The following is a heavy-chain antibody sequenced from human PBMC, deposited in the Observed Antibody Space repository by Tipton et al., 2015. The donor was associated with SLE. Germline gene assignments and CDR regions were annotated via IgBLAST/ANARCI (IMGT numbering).Heavy chain of an antibody. CDR1: GFIFSSYA. CDR2: ISYDGSNK. J-gene: IGHJ3*02. V-gene: IGHV3-30-3*01. D-gene: IGHD1-26*01. Sequence: SLRLSCAASGFIFSSYAMHWVRQAPGKGLEWVAVISYDGSNKYYADSVKGRFTISRDNSKNTLYLQMNSLKTEDTAVYYCARDPWDRGAFDIWGQGTMVTVSS. CDR3: ARDPWDRGAFDI.